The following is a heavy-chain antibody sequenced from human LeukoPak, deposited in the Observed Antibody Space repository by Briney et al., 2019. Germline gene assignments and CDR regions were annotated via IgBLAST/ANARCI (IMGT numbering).Heavy chain of an antibody. CDR3: ARAGYYFDSGGYYYPGGY. Sequence: GASVKVSCKASGYTFTGYYMHWVRQAPGQGLEWMGWINPNSGGTNYAQTFQGRVTMTRDTSISTAYMDLSRLGSDDTAVYYCARAGYYFDSGGYYYPGGYWGQGTLVTVSS. D-gene: IGHD3-22*01. V-gene: IGHV1-2*02. CDR1: GYTFTGYY. J-gene: IGHJ4*02. CDR2: INPNSGGT.